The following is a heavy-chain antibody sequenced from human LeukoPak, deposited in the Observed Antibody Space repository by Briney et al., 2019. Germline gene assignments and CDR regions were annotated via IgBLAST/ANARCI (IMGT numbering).Heavy chain of an antibody. Sequence: GGSLRLSCAASGFTVSKNYMSWVRQAPGKGLEWVSVIYSGGSIYYADSVKGRFTISRDNSKNTLYLQMNSLRAEDTAVYYCARDTPPYSSGWYDYYYYGMDVWGQGTTVTVSS. D-gene: IGHD6-19*01. CDR3: ARDTPPYSSGWYDYYYYGMDV. CDR1: GFTVSKNY. V-gene: IGHV3-53*01. CDR2: IYSGGSI. J-gene: IGHJ6*02.